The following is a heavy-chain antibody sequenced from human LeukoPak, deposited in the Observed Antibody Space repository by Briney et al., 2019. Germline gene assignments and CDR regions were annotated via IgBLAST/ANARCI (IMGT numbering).Heavy chain of an antibody. D-gene: IGHD3-10*01. J-gene: IGHJ4*02. CDR1: GGSISSSSYY. CDR2: IYYSGST. V-gene: IGHV4-39*07. Sequence: PSETLSLTCTVSGGSISSSSYYWGWIRQPPGKGLEWIGSIYYSGSTYYNPSLKSRVTISVGTSKNQFSLKLSSVTAADTAVYYCAREVRGRITMVRGSDYWGQGTLVTVSS. CDR3: AREVRGRITMVRGSDY.